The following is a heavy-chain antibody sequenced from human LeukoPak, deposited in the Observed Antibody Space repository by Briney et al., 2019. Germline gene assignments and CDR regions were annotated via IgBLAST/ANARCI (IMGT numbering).Heavy chain of an antibody. CDR1: GFTFSSYA. CDR3: ARSAPQWLVPNFDY. J-gene: IGHJ4*02. D-gene: IGHD6-19*01. CDR2: ISYDGSNK. V-gene: IGHV3-30-3*01. Sequence: SGGSLRLSCAASGFTFSSYAMHWVRQAPGKGLEWVAVISYDGSNKYYADSVKGRFTISRDNSKNTLYLQMNSLRSDDTAVYYCARSAPQWLVPNFDYWGQGTLVTVSS.